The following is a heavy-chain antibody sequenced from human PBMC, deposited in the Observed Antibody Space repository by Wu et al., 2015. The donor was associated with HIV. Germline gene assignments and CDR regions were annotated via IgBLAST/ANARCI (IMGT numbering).Heavy chain of an antibody. V-gene: IGHV1-18*01. CDR3: ARGFTYGTVDF. CDR1: GYIFSNYD. CDR2: ISIYNGKT. D-gene: IGHD3-10*01. Sequence: QVQLVQSGAEVKKPGASVRVSCQASGYIFSNYDINWVRQAPGLGLEWMGRISIYNGKTDYEQKFQGRVTMTADTSTRTAYLEVRGLSSDDAAVYYCARGFTYGTVDFWGQGTLVTVSS. J-gene: IGHJ4*02.